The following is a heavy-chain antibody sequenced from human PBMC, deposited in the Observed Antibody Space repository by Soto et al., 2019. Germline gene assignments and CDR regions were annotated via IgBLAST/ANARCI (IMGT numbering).Heavy chain of an antibody. J-gene: IGHJ5*02. V-gene: IGHV3-33*01. CDR1: GFTFSSYG. CDR3: ARGTTVTFGWFDP. Sequence: GGSLRLSCAASGFTFSSYGMHWVRQAPGKGLEWVAVIWYDGSNKYYADSVKGRFTISRDNSKNTLYLQMNSLRAEDTAVYYCARGTTVTFGWFDPWGQGTLVTVS. D-gene: IGHD4-4*01. CDR2: IWYDGSNK.